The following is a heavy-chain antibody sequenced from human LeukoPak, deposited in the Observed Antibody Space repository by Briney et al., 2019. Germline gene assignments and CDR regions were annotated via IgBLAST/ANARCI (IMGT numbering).Heavy chain of an antibody. D-gene: IGHD3-10*01. J-gene: IGHJ4*02. CDR3: TTSPLYYYGSGTPYY. CDR1: GFTFSNAW. V-gene: IGHV3-15*01. Sequence: PGGSLRLSCAASGFTFSNAWMSWVRQAPGKGLEWVGRIKSKADGGAPDYAAPVKSRFTISRDDSKNTLYLQMNSLKTEDTAVYYCTTSPLYYYGSGTPYYWGQGTLVTVSS. CDR2: IKSKADGGAP.